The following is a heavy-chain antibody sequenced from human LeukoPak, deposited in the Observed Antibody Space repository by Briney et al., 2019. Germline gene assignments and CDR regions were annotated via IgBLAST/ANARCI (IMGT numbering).Heavy chain of an antibody. CDR3: ARETTGSYADY. D-gene: IGHD1-26*01. J-gene: IGHJ4*02. Sequence: SETLSLTCTVSGGSISSSSYYWGWIRQPPGKGLEWIGSIYYRGSTYYNPSLKSRVTISVDTSENQFSLKLSSVTAADTAMFYCARETTGSYADYWGQGTLVTVSA. CDR1: GGSISSSSYY. CDR2: IYYRGST. V-gene: IGHV4-39*02.